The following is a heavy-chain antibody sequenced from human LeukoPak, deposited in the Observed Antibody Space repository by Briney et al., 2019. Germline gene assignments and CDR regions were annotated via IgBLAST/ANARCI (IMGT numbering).Heavy chain of an antibody. CDR2: INPKSGDT. CDR3: ARSRIAARLNLDY. Sequence: GASVKVSCKASGYSFTGHYMLWVRQAPGQGLEWMGWINPKSGDTNYAQKFQGRVTMTRDTSISTAYMELSRLRSDDTAAYYCARSRIAARLNLDYWGQGTLVTVSS. D-gene: IGHD6-6*01. J-gene: IGHJ4*02. CDR1: GYSFTGHY. V-gene: IGHV1-2*02.